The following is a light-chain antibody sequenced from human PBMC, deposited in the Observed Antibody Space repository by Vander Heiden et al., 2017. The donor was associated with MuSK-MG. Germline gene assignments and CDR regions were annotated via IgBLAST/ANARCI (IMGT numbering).Light chain of an antibody. Sequence: DIVLTQSPATLSLSPGERATLSCRASQSVSSYLAWYQQKPGQAPRLLIYDASKRATGIPARFSGSESGTDFTLTISSLEPEDFAVYYCQHRSNWPLTFGGGTKVEIK. V-gene: IGKV3-11*01. CDR2: DAS. J-gene: IGKJ4*01. CDR1: QSVSSY. CDR3: QHRSNWPLT.